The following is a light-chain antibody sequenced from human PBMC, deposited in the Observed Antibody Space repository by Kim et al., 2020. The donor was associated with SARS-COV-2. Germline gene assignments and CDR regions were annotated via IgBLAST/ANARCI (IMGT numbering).Light chain of an antibody. CDR1: SGSIASNY. CDR2: EDN. V-gene: IGLV6-57*02. J-gene: IGLJ3*02. CDR3: QSYDSSNQV. Sequence: NFMLTQPHSVSESPGKTVTISCTGSSGSIASNYVQWYQQRPGSAPTTVTYEDNQRPSGVPDRFSGSIDSSSNSASLTTSGLKTEDEADYYCQSYDSSNQVFGGGTQLTVL.